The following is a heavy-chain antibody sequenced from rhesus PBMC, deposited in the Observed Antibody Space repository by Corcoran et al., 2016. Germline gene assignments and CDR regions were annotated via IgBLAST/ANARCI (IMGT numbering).Heavy chain of an antibody. J-gene: IGHJ4*01. V-gene: IGHV3S42*01. CDR2: INSGGNYI. CDR1: GSAFIGRW. Sequence: VQLVESGGGLATPGGSLGLPCAASGSAFIGRWRNWVRQTPGKGLEWFSTINSGGNYIDYADSVKGRFIISRDNSKNTVSLQMNSLRAEDTAVYYCAKHSTSATHFDYWGQGVLVTVSS. CDR3: AKHSTSATHFDY. D-gene: IGHD6-13*01.